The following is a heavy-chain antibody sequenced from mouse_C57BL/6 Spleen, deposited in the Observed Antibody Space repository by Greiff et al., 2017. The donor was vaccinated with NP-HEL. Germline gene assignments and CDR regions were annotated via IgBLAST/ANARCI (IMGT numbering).Heavy chain of an antibody. CDR3: ARGRGGNFLYAMDY. Sequence: EVQLQQSGPELVKPGASVKIPCKASGYTFTDYNMDWVKQSHGKSLEWIGDINPNNGGTIYNQKFKGKATLTVDKSSSTAYMELRSLTSEDTAVYYCARGRGGNFLYAMDYWGQGTSVTVSS. D-gene: IGHD2-1*01. CDR1: GYTFTDYN. J-gene: IGHJ4*01. CDR2: INPNNGGT. V-gene: IGHV1-18*01.